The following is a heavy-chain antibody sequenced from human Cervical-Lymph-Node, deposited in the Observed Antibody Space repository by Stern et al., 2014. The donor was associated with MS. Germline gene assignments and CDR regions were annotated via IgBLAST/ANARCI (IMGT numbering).Heavy chain of an antibody. V-gene: IGHV1-69*01. CDR2: VFPVLGPP. J-gene: IGHJ5*02. D-gene: IGHD6-13*01. CDR3: ALSSETSDRWYSLGYDL. Sequence: QVESGAEVTKPGSSVKVSCKASGGTFSKFPSSWVRQAPGQGLEWMGGVFPVLGPPTYAQEFRGRVTITADVSTSTVYMELSSLRSDDTAVYYCALSSETSDRWYSLGYDLWGQGTLVTVSS. CDR1: GGTFSKFP.